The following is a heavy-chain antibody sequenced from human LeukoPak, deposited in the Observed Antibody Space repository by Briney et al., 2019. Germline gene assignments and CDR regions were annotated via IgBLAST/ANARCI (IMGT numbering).Heavy chain of an antibody. D-gene: IGHD5-18*01. J-gene: IGHJ4*02. Sequence: SETLSLTCAVYGESFSGFYWTWVRQPPGTGLEWIADVNPSGRANYNPSLKSRVIISVDTSKNQFSLKLSSVTDADTAVYYCARVFGYSYGYGSYYFDYWGQGTLVTVSS. V-gene: IGHV4-34*01. CDR1: GESFSGFY. CDR2: VNPSGRA. CDR3: ARVFGYSYGYGSYYFDY.